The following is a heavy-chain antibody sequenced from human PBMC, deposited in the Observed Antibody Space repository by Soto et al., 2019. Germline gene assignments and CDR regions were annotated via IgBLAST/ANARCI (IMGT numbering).Heavy chain of an antibody. CDR1: GFTFSNAW. D-gene: IGHD4-17*01. Sequence: EVQLVESGGGLVKPGGSLRLSCAASGFTFSNAWMNWVRQAPGKGLEWVGSIKSKTDGGTTDYAAPVKGRFTISRDDSKNTLYLQMNSLKTEDTAVYYCTTAYGTDYYYYYGMDVWGQGTTVTVSS. V-gene: IGHV3-15*07. CDR2: IKSKTDGGTT. J-gene: IGHJ6*02. CDR3: TTAYGTDYYYYYGMDV.